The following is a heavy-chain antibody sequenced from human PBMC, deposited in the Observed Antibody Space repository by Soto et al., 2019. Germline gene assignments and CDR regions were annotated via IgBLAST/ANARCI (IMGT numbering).Heavy chain of an antibody. V-gene: IGHV1-18*04. J-gene: IGHJ3*02. CDR2: ISAYNGNT. D-gene: IGHD5-12*01. Sequence: ASVKVSCKASGYTFTSYGISWVRQAPGQGLEWMGWISAYNGNTNYAQKLQGRVTMTTDTSTSTAYMELRSLRSDDTAVYYCASDDTVLKRATHAFDIWGQGTMGTCSS. CDR1: GYTFTSYG. CDR3: ASDDTVLKRATHAFDI.